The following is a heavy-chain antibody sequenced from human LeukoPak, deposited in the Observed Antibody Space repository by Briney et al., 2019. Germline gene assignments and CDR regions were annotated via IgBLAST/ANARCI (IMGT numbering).Heavy chain of an antibody. CDR3: ARERSIVGATSFGTFDF. V-gene: IGHV1-2*02. Sequence: ASVKVSCKASGYTFTSYGISWVRQAPGQGLEWMGWINPNGGGTNYAQKFQGRLTMTRDTSISTAYMELGSLRSDDTAVYFCARERSIVGATSFGTFDFWGQGTLVTVSS. J-gene: IGHJ4*02. D-gene: IGHD1-26*01. CDR2: INPNGGGT. CDR1: GYTFTSYG.